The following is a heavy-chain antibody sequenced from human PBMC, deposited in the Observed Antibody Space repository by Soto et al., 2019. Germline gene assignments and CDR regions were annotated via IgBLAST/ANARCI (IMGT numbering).Heavy chain of an antibody. D-gene: IGHD3-22*01. CDR1: GFTFSLAW. J-gene: IGHJ3*01. V-gene: IGHV3-15*07. CDR3: THSWTYYSDNSV. Sequence: EEQLVESGGGLVKPGGSLRLSCAGSGFTFSLAWMNWVRQAPGKGLEWVGRIKSEGSGGTTDYAAPVNGSFTISRDDSINTLYMQMNNLKTEATAVYYCTHSWTYYSDNSVWGQGKMVTVSS. CDR2: IKSEGSGGTT.